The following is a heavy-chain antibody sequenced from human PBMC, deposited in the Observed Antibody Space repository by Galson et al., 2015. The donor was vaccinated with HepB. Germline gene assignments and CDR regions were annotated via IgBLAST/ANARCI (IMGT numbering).Heavy chain of an antibody. CDR3: ARELGSYYYFDY. J-gene: IGHJ4*02. Sequence: SLRLSCAASGFIFSNYWMHWVRQAPGKGLVWVSRINSDGSSTRYGDSVKGRFTISRDNAENTLYLQMNSLRAEDTAVYYCARELGSYYYFDYWGQGTLVTVSS. CDR2: INSDGSST. V-gene: IGHV3-74*01. D-gene: IGHD1-26*01. CDR1: GFIFSNYW.